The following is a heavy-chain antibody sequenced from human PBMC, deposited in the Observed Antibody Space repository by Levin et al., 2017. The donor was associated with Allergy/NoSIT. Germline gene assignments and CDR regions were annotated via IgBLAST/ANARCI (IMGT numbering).Heavy chain of an antibody. CDR2: TYYRSKWYN. D-gene: IGHD6-19*01. CDR1: GDSVSSTSAA. J-gene: IGHJ4*02. CDR3: AREEGYSSGWCCDY. Sequence: SQTLSLTCAISGDSVSSTSAAWHWIRQSPSRGLEWLGRTYYRSKWYNDYAVSVKSRITINPDTSKNQFSLQLNSVTPEDTAVYYCAREEGYSSGWCCDYWGQGTLVTVSS. V-gene: IGHV6-1*01.